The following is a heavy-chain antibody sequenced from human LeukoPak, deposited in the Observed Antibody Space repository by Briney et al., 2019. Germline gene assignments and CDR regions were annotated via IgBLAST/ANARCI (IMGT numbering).Heavy chain of an antibody. D-gene: IGHD3-9*01. CDR3: AGHVDCNSDCTLDY. J-gene: IGHJ4*02. CDR2: IYPGDADT. V-gene: IGHV5-51*01. CDR1: RYSFSNYW. Sequence: GEPLKISCKGFRYSFSNYWIGWVRQMPGKGLEWMGIIYPGDADTRYSPSFQGQVTISADKSISTAYLQWSSLTTSDTAMYYCAGHVDCNSDCTLDYWGQGTLVTVSS.